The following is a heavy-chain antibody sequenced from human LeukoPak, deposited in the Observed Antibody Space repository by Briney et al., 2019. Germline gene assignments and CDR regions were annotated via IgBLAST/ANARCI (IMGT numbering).Heavy chain of an antibody. V-gene: IGHV3-15*01. CDR2: IKSKTDGGAT. Sequence: PGGSLRLSCAASGFTFRSYAMNWVRQAPGKGLEWVGRIKSKTDGGATDYAAPGKGRFTISRDDSKNTLYLQMNSLKTEDTAVYYCAAPDTIAAAGTTVGYWGQGALVTVSS. D-gene: IGHD6-13*01. CDR1: GFTFRSYA. CDR3: AAPDTIAAAGTTVGY. J-gene: IGHJ4*02.